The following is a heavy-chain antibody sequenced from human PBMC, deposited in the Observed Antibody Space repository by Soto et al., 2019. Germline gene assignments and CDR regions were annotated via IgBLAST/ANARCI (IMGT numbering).Heavy chain of an antibody. V-gene: IGHV3-23*01. Sequence: WGSLRIPCSSSFFTFSSQGMPWVRQAPGKGLEWVSALISSGESPDYADSVKGRFTISRDNSKNTRYLQMNSLRADDTAVYYCAKDLHRSGWSFDQWGQGTVVTVS. CDR3: AKDLHRSGWSFDQ. J-gene: IGHJ4*02. CDR2: LISSGESP. D-gene: IGHD6-19*01. CDR1: FFTFSSQG.